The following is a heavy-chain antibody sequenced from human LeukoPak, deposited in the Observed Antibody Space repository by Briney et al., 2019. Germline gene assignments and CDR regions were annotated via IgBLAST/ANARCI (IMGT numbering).Heavy chain of an antibody. V-gene: IGHV3-7*03. Sequence: PGGSPRLSCAASGFTFSSYWMNWARQAPGKGLEWVASINHNGNVNYYVDSVKGRFTISRDNAKNSLYLQMRNLRAEDTAVYFCARGGGLDVWGQGATVTVSS. J-gene: IGHJ6*02. CDR1: GFTFSSYW. D-gene: IGHD3-16*01. CDR2: INHNGNVN. CDR3: ARGGGLDV.